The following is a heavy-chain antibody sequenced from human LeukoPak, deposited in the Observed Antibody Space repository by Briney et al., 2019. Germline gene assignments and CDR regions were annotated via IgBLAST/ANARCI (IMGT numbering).Heavy chain of an antibody. CDR1: GFTFSNCA. CDR2: ISDDGVNT. J-gene: IGHJ5*01. Sequence: GGSLRLSCAASGFTFSNCAMSWVRQAPGKGPEWVSTISDDGVNTYYADSVKGRFTISRDNSKSTLCLQMNSLRTEDTAVYYRAKVRWIAVTTTFDCWGQGTLVTVSS. CDR3: AKVRWIAVTTTFDC. D-gene: IGHD4-17*01. V-gene: IGHV3-23*01.